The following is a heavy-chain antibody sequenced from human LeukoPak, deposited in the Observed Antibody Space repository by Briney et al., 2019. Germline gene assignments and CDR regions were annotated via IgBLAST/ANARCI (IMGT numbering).Heavy chain of an antibody. D-gene: IGHD5-24*01. V-gene: IGHV1-46*01. Sequence: WASVKVSCKASGYTFTGYYMHWVRQAPGQGLEWMGLINPGGDNTNYAQNFQGRVTMTRDTSTSTVYMELSSLRSEDTAIYYCARIRDGYNDAYDIWGQGTVVTVPS. CDR3: ARIRDGYNDAYDI. CDR2: INPGGDNT. CDR1: GYTFTGYY. J-gene: IGHJ3*02.